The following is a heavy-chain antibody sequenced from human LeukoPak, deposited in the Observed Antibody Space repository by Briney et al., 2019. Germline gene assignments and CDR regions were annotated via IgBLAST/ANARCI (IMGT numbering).Heavy chain of an antibody. Sequence: KPSETLSLTCTVSGYSISSGYYWGWIRQPPGKGLEWIGSIYHSGSTYYNPSLKSRVTISVDTSKNQFSLKLSSVTAADTAVYYCARAGVIWFGEIIAFDYWGQGTLVTVSS. CDR1: GYSISSGYY. D-gene: IGHD3-10*01. V-gene: IGHV4-38-2*02. CDR3: ARAGVIWFGEIIAFDY. J-gene: IGHJ4*02. CDR2: IYHSGST.